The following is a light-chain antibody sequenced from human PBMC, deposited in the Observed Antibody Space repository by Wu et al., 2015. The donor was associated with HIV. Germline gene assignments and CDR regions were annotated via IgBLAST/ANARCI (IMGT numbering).Light chain of an antibody. Sequence: EIVLTQSPATLSLSPGDRVTLSCRATQSIDNNLAWYQQKPGQAPRLLIYGASTRATGIPVRFSGSGSGTEFTLIISSVQSEDFAVYYCQQYHKWPPLTFGGGTKVEIK. CDR2: GAS. CDR1: QSIDNN. V-gene: IGKV3-15*01. J-gene: IGKJ4*01. CDR3: QQYHKWPPLT.